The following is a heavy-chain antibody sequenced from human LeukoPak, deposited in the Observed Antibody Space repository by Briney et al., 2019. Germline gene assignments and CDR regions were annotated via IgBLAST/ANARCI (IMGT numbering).Heavy chain of an antibody. CDR1: GFTFSSYG. Sequence: GGSLRLSCAASGFTFSSYGMHWVRQAPGKGLEWVAVIWYEGSKKYYADSVKGGFTISRDNSKNTLYLKMNSLRAEDTAVYYCASAGIAAAGTGLTDYWGQGTLVTVSS. CDR2: IWYEGSKK. J-gene: IGHJ4*02. CDR3: ASAGIAAAGTGLTDY. D-gene: IGHD6-13*01. V-gene: IGHV3-33*01.